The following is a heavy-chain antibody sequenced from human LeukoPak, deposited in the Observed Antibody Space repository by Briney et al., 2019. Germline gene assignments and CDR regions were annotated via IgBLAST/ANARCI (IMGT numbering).Heavy chain of an antibody. CDR1: GFTFSSHS. CDR2: ISSSSSTI. D-gene: IGHD5-18*01. V-gene: IGHV3-48*04. Sequence: GGSLRLSCAASGFTFSSHSMNWVRQAPGKGLEWVSYISSSSSTIYYADSVKGRFTISRDNAKNTLYLQMNSLRAEDTAVYYCARGGYSYGEYWYFDLWGRGTLVTVSP. J-gene: IGHJ2*01. CDR3: ARGGYSYGEYWYFDL.